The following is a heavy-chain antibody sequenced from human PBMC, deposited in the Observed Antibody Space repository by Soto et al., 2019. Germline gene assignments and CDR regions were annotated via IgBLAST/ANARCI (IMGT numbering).Heavy chain of an antibody. CDR2: ISYDGSNK. D-gene: IGHD2-15*01. CDR3: AKSLNPGSATPSYYGIDV. Sequence: GGSLRLSCAASGFTFSSYGMHWVRQAPGKGLEWVAVISYDGSNKYYADSVKGRFTISRDNSKNTLYLQMNSLRAEDTAVYYCAKSLNPGSATPSYYGIDVWGLGTTVTVSS. J-gene: IGHJ6*02. CDR1: GFTFSSYG. V-gene: IGHV3-30*18.